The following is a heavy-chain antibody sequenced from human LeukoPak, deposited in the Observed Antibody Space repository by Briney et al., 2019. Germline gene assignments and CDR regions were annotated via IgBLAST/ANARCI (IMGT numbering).Heavy chain of an antibody. Sequence: PGGSLRLSCAASGFTFSSDTMNWVRQSPGKGLEWVSSISSRSSYTYYADSVRGRFTISRDNAKKSLYLQMDSLRAEDTAVYYCVRDCLYGSSSFNPFDYWGQGTLVTVSS. CDR3: VRDCLYGSSSFNPFDY. CDR2: ISSRSSYT. J-gene: IGHJ4*02. V-gene: IGHV3-21*01. D-gene: IGHD6-6*01. CDR1: GFTFSSDT.